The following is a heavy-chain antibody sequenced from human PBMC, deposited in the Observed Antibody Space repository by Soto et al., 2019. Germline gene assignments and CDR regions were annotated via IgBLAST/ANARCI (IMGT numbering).Heavy chain of an antibody. J-gene: IGHJ6*02. CDR3: AIDFGDAVRGVIPYYYYGMGV. CDR1: GGTFSSYA. V-gene: IGHV1-69*13. Sequence: SVKVSCKASGGTFSSYAISWVRQAPGQGLEWMGGIIPISGTANYAQKIQGRVTITADESTSTAYMELSSLRSEDTAVYYFAIDFGDAVRGVIPYYYYGMGVWGQGTTVTVSS. CDR2: IIPISGTA. D-gene: IGHD3-10*01.